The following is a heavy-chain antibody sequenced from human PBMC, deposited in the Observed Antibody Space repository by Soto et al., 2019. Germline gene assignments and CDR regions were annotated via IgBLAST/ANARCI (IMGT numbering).Heavy chain of an antibody. CDR3: AQTLGLAAAGPGRFDL. Sequence: APVKVSCKASGGTFHSYAISWVRQAPGQGLEWMGGIIPLFGRANYAQKFQGRVTITAAASTSTAYMELSSLRSEDTAVYYCAQTLGLAAAGPGRFDLWGRGTLVTVSS. CDR1: GGTFHSYA. V-gene: IGHV1-69*13. CDR2: IIPLFGRA. D-gene: IGHD6-25*01. J-gene: IGHJ2*01.